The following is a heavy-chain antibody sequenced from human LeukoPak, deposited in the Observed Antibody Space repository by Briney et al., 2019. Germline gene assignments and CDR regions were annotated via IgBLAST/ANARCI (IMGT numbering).Heavy chain of an antibody. D-gene: IGHD2-15*01. CDR3: ARQGRIVVDVTTTPEVHDVFDV. CDR1: GGSISNKSHL. V-gene: IGHV4-39*01. CDR2: FYNRGST. Sequence: TPSETLSLTCSVSGGSISNKSHLWGWIRQPPGKGLEWVGSFYNRGSTYYNPSLKSRVTIFVDTSKNQLSLRLSSVTAADTAVYYCARQGRIVVDVTTTPEVHDVFDVWGQGTMVTVSS. J-gene: IGHJ3*01.